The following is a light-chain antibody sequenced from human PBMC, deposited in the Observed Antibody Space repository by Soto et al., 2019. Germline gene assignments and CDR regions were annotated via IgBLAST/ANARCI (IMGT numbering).Light chain of an antibody. CDR2: GAS. J-gene: IGKJ1*01. V-gene: IGKV3-15*01. Sequence: EIVMTQSPATLSVSPGERATLSCRASQSVSSNLAWYQQKPGQAPRLLIYGASTRATGIPARFSGSGSGTEFTLTIRSLQSEDFAIYYCQQYNNWPPTFGQGTKVETK. CDR3: QQYNNWPPT. CDR1: QSVSSN.